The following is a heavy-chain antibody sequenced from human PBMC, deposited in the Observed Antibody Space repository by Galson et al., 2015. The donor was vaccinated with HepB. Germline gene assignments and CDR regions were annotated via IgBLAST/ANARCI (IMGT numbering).Heavy chain of an antibody. CDR3: ARDEGCSSTSCYRPNWFDL. D-gene: IGHD2-2*02. CDR2: ISYDGNNK. Sequence: SLRLSCAASGFTFSSHAMHWVRQALGKGLEWVAIISYDGNNKYYADSVRGRFTISRDNSKNMLYLQMNSLRAEDTAVYYCARDEGCSSTSCYRPNWFDLWGQGTLVTVSS. J-gene: IGHJ5*02. V-gene: IGHV3-30-3*01. CDR1: GFTFSSHA.